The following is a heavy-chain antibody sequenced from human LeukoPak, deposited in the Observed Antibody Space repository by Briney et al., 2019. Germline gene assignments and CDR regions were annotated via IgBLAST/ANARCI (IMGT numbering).Heavy chain of an antibody. CDR1: GYSISSGYY. V-gene: IGHV4-38-2*02. Sequence: SETLSLTCTVSGYSISSGYYWGWIRQPPGKGLEWIGSIYHSGSTYYNPSLKSRVTISVDTSKNQFSLKLSSVTAADTAVYYCARDTVVTSLNWFDPWGQGILVTVSS. J-gene: IGHJ5*02. CDR2: IYHSGST. CDR3: ARDTVVTSLNWFDP. D-gene: IGHD4-23*01.